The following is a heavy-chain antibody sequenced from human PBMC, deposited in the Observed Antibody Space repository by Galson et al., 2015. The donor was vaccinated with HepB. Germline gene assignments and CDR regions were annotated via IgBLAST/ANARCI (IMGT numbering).Heavy chain of an antibody. CDR2: IKSGGSS. Sequence: SLRLSCAAPGFTVSNNDVSWVRQAPGKGLEWVSIIKSGGSSHFADSVKGRFTISRDNSKNTVYLQMNSLRAADTAVYFCARDGRGISVALGYYYAMEVWGQGTTVTVSS. CDR3: ARDGRGISVALGYYYAMEV. CDR1: GFTVSNND. V-gene: IGHV3-66*02. D-gene: IGHD6-19*01. J-gene: IGHJ6*02.